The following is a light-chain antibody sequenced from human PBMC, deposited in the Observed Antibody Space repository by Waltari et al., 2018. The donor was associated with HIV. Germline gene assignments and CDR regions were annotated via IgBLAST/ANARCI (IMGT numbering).Light chain of an antibody. CDR3: QQYDALPPT. J-gene: IGKJ1*01. CDR1: QDINDY. CDR2: DAS. Sequence: DIQMTQSPSSLSASVGDRVTITCQASQDINDYLHWYQLKPGKAPKLLIFDASNLEIGVPSRFSGSGSGTYFTFAISSLQPEDIATYYCQQYDALPPTFGQGTKVEIK. V-gene: IGKV1-33*01.